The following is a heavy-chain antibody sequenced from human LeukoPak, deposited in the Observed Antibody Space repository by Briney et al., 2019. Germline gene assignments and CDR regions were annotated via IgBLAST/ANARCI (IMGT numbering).Heavy chain of an antibody. D-gene: IGHD1-14*01. CDR2: IYSRGST. CDR3: ARGGPEDAFDI. V-gene: IGHV3-66*01. CDR1: GFTFSNAW. J-gene: IGHJ3*02. Sequence: GGSLRLSCAASGFTFSNAWMSWVRQAPGKGLEWVSVIYSRGSTYYADSVKGRFTISRDNSKNTLYLQMNSLRDEDTAVYYCARGGPEDAFDIWGQGTMVTVSS.